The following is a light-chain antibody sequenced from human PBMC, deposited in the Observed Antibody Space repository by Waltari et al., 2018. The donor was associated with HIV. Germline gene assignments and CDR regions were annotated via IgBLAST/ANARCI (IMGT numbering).Light chain of an antibody. V-gene: IGLV2-14*03. CDR3: SSYTSSSTPYV. Sequence: QSALTQPASVSGSPGQSITISCTGTSSDVGGYNYVSWYQQHPGKAPKPMIYDVNKRPSGVSNRFSGSKSGTTASLTISGLQAEDEADYYCSSYTSSSTPYVFGTGTKVTVL. J-gene: IGLJ1*01. CDR1: SSDVGGYNY. CDR2: DVN.